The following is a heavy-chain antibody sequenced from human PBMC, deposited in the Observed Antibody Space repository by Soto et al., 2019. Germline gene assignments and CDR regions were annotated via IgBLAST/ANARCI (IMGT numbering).Heavy chain of an antibody. V-gene: IGHV3-7*01. D-gene: IGHD1-1*01. CDR3: ARDTTGILDY. CDR1: GFNFDNYY. CDR2: IKKDGSGS. Sequence: GGSLRLSCAASGFNFDNYYMAWVRQAPGKGLEWVANIKKDGSGSNYVDSLKGRFTISRDNAKNSLYLQMNNLRAEGSGVYFCARDTTGILDYWGQGTLVTVSS. J-gene: IGHJ4*02.